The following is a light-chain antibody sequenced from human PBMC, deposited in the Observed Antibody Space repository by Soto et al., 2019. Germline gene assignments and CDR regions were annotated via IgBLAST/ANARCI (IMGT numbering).Light chain of an antibody. CDR1: SSDLGAGYD. Sequence: QSVLTQPPSVSGTLGQRVTMSCTGSSSDLGAGYDVQWYQQLPGTAPKLLIYGNNNRPSGVPDRFSGSKSDTSASLAITGLQAEDEADYYCQSYGNGLGVVFRGGTKLTVL. J-gene: IGLJ3*02. CDR3: QSYGNGLGVV. CDR2: GNN. V-gene: IGLV1-40*01.